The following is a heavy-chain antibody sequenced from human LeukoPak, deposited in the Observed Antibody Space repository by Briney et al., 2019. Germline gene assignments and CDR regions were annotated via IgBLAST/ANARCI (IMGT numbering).Heavy chain of an antibody. CDR3: AGYXXXPLDY. D-gene: IGHD2-15*01. J-gene: IGHJ4*02. Sequence: SLTCXVSGXSIXXXXXXWXXXXXGXXLEWIGYIYYTGSTNYNPSLKSRITVSVDTSKNHFSLRLTSVTAADTAVYYCAGYXXXPLDYWGQ. CDR1: GXSIXXXX. CDR2: IYYTGST. V-gene: IGHV4-59*01.